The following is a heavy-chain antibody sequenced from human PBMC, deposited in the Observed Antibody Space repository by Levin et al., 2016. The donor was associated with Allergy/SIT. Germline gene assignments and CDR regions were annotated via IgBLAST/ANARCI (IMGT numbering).Heavy chain of an antibody. J-gene: IGHJ4*02. Sequence: GESLKISCSASGFAFSNFAMHWVRQAPGKGLQYVASISSDGSSAFYPDSVRGRFIVSRDNSKNTVYLQMSSLRAEDTATYYCVKIMIRGFDFFDYWGQGTLVTVSS. CDR1: GFAFSNFA. V-gene: IGHV3-64D*09. D-gene: IGHD3-10*01. CDR3: VKIMIRGFDFFDY. CDR2: ISSDGSSA.